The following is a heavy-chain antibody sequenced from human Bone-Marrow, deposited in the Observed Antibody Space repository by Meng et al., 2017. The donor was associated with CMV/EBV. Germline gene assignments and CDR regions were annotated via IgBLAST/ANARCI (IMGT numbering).Heavy chain of an antibody. V-gene: IGHV3-7*01. J-gene: IGHJ6*02. D-gene: IGHD1-26*01. CDR1: GFTFSSYW. CDR2: IKQDGSEK. CDR3: ASYYRNYYYYGMDV. Sequence: GGSLRLSCAASGFTFSSYWMSWVRQAPGKGLEWVANIKQDGSEKYYVDSVKGRFTISRDNAKNSLYLQMNSLRAEDTAVYYCASYYRNYYYYGMDVWGQGTTVTVS.